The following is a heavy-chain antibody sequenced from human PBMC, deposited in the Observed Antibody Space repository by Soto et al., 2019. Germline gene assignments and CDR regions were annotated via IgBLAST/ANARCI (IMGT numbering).Heavy chain of an antibody. CDR1: GGTFSSYA. CDR2: IIPIFGTA. D-gene: IGHD2-15*01. Sequence: SVKVSCKASGGTFSSYAISWVRQAPGQGLEWMGGIIPIFGTANYAQKFQGRVTITRDTSASTAYMELSSLRSEDTAVYYCARDHCSGGSCAYFDYWGQGTLVTVSS. J-gene: IGHJ4*02. V-gene: IGHV1-69*05. CDR3: ARDHCSGGSCAYFDY.